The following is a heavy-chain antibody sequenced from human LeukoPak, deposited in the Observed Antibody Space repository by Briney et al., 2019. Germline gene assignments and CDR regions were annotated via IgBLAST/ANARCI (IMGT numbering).Heavy chain of an antibody. CDR3: ARRTEDTAMVYDY. V-gene: IGHV3-11*06. D-gene: IGHD5-18*01. J-gene: IGHJ4*02. CDR1: GYTFYNYA. CDR2: ISSSSSYT. Sequence: GGSLRLSCAASGYTFYNYAVTWVRQAPGKGLEWVSYISSSSSYTNYADSVKGRFTISRDNAKNSLYLQMNSLRAEDTAVYYCARRTEDTAMVYDYWGQGTLVTVSS.